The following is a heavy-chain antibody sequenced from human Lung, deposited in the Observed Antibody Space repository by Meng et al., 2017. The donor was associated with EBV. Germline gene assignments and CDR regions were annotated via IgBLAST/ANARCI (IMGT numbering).Heavy chain of an antibody. CDR1: GGSITSSIYD. Sequence: PRLREAGPGLVKPSESLSLHCTVPGGSITSSIYDWGCIRQPPGKGLEWIGEINHSGSTSYNPSLKGRVTILVDTSKNQFSLMLTSVTAADTAVYYCARKDGSGMWYFDYWGQGTLVTVSS. V-gene: IGHV4-39*07. CDR3: ARKDGSGMWYFDY. D-gene: IGHD3-10*01. CDR2: INHSGST. J-gene: IGHJ4*02.